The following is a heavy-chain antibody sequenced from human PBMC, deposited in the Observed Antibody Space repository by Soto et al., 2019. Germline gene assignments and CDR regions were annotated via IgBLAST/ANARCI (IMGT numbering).Heavy chain of an antibody. CDR3: ARYVVGAQGVYYYGMDV. CDR2: IYSSGST. CDR1: GGSISSSSYY. V-gene: IGHV4-39*01. J-gene: IGHJ6*02. D-gene: IGHD1-26*01. Sequence: PSDTLSLTCTVSGGSISSSSYYWGWIRQPPGKGLEWIGSIYSSGSTYYNPSLKSRVTISVDTSKNQFSLKLSSVTAADTAVYYCARYVVGAQGVYYYGMDVWGQGTTVTVSS.